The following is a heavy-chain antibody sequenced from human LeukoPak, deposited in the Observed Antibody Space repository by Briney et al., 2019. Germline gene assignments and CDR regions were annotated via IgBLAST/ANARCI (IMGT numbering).Heavy chain of an antibody. Sequence: GASVKVSCKASRYTFTSYYMHWVRQAPGQGLEWMGIINPSGGSTSYAQKFQGRVTMTRDTSISTAYMELSRLRSDDTAVYYCAREVDYYDTSDYFPLGYWGQGTLVTVSS. CDR1: RYTFTSYY. J-gene: IGHJ4*02. CDR3: AREVDYYDTSDYFPLGY. V-gene: IGHV1-46*01. CDR2: INPSGGST. D-gene: IGHD3-22*01.